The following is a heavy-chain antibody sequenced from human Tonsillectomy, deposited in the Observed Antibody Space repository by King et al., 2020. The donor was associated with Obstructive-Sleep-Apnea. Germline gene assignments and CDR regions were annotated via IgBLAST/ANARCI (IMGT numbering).Heavy chain of an antibody. CDR1: GYLFIGYY. CDR2: INPNSGGT. D-gene: IGHD1-14*01. V-gene: IGHV1-2*02. J-gene: IGHJ5*02. Sequence: QLVQSGAEVKKPGASVKVSCKASGYLFIGYYIHWVRQAPGQGLEWMGWINPNSGGTNYAQKFQGRVTMTRDTSISTAYMELSRLTSDDTAVYYCARKSPYNTSPPGWFDPWGQGTLVTVSS. CDR3: ARKSPYNTSPPGWFDP.